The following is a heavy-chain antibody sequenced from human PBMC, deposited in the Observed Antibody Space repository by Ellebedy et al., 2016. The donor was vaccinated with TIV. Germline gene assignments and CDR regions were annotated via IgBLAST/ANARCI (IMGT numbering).Heavy chain of an antibody. J-gene: IGHJ4*02. Sequence: SETLSLTCAVSGDSISRSNWWSWVRQPPGKGLEWIGEIYHTGSTNYNPSLKSRVTISVDKSKNQLSLKLTSVTAADTGIYFCASLPDYRVGLVDAPMIWGHWGQGTLVTVSS. CDR2: IYHTGST. D-gene: IGHD3/OR15-3a*01. CDR3: ASLPDYRVGLVDAPMIWGH. CDR1: GDSISRSNW. V-gene: IGHV4-4*02.